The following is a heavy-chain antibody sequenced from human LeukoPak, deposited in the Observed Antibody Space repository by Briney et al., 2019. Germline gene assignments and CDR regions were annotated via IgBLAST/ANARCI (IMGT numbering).Heavy chain of an antibody. J-gene: IGHJ5*02. CDR2: IYYSGTT. V-gene: IGHV4-31*03. CDR1: GDSNIYGGYY. Sequence: PSQTLPLTCTVSGDSNIYGGYYWSWIRQPPGKGLEWIGHIYYSGTTHYNPSLKGRLTMSVDTSKNQFSLKLSSVTAADTAVYYCARGEAAVLVSVAIPWFDPWRQGTLVIVST. D-gene: IGHD2-2*01. CDR3: ARGEAAVLVSVAIPWFDP.